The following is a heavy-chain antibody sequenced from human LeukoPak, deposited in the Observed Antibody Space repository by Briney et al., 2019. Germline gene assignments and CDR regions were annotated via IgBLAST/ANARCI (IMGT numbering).Heavy chain of an antibody. CDR3: AKVLGYYDSSGYYQEGGFDY. J-gene: IGHJ4*02. V-gene: IGHV3-43*02. CDR1: GFTLDDYA. CDR2: ISGDGGST. D-gene: IGHD3-22*01. Sequence: PGGSLRLSCAASGFTLDDYAMHWVRQAPGKGLEWVSLISGDGGSTYYADSVKGRFTISRDNSKNSLYLQMNSLRTEDTALYYCAKVLGYYDSSGYYQEGGFDYWGQGTLVTVSS.